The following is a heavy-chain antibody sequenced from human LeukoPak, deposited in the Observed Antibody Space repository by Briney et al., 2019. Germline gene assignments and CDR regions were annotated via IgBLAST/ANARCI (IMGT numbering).Heavy chain of an antibody. V-gene: IGHV3-23*01. D-gene: IGHD3-22*01. CDR2: ISGTGDDT. CDR3: AKARSLYYYDNSAYFLPIDYFDH. J-gene: IGHJ4*02. CDR1: GFPFSTYA. Sequence: GGSLRLSCAGSGFPFSTYAMSWVRQAPGKGLEWVSGISGTGDDTHYADPVKGRFTISRDNSENTLYLQMNSLRAEDTAVYYSAKARSLYYYDNSAYFLPIDYFDHWGQGTLVTVSS.